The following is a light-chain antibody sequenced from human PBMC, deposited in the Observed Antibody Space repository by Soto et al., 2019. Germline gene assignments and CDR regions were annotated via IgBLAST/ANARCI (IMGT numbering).Light chain of an antibody. V-gene: IGLV2-8*01. CDR1: SSDVGAYKY. Sequence: QSVLTQPPSASGSPGQSVTISCIGTSSDVGAYKYVSWYQQYPGKAPKLMIYEVTKRPSGVPDRFSGSKSGNTASLTVSGLQAEDEADYYCTSYVGNDIWVFGGGTKVTVL. CDR2: EVT. CDR3: TSYVGNDIWV. J-gene: IGLJ3*02.